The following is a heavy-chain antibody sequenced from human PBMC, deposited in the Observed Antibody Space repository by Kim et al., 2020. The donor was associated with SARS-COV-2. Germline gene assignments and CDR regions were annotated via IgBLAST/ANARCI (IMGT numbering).Heavy chain of an antibody. CDR3: ARGTLEYGSGIAGRV. V-gene: IGHV6-1*01. J-gene: IGHJ4*02. D-gene: IGHD3-10*01. Sequence: VSVKSRITINPDTSKNQFSLQLNSVTPEDTAVYYCARGTLEYGSGIAGRVWGQGTLVTVSS.